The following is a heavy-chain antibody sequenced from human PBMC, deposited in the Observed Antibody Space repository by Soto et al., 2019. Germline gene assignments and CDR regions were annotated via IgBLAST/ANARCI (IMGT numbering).Heavy chain of an antibody. J-gene: IGHJ4*02. V-gene: IGHV4-59*01. D-gene: IGHD3-9*01. Sequence: PSETLSLTCTVSGGSISSYYWSWIRQPPGKGLEWIGYIYYSGSTNYNPPLKSRVTISVDTSKNQFSLKLSSVTAADTAAYYCARGQYDILTGNLFDYWGQGTLVTVSS. CDR1: GGSISSYY. CDR2: IYYSGST. CDR3: ARGQYDILTGNLFDY.